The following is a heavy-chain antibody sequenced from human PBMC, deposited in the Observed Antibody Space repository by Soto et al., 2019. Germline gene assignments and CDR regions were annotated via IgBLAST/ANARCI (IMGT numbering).Heavy chain of an antibody. CDR2: ISSSSSYI. CDR1: GFTFSSYS. V-gene: IGHV3-21*01. Sequence: PGGSLRLSFAASGFTFSSYSMNWFRQAPGKGLEWVSSISSSSSYIYYADSVKGRFTISRDNAKNSLYLQMNSLRAEDTAVYYCARVRTDIIQLWLDYWGQGTLFTVSS. D-gene: IGHD5-18*01. J-gene: IGHJ4*02. CDR3: ARVRTDIIQLWLDY.